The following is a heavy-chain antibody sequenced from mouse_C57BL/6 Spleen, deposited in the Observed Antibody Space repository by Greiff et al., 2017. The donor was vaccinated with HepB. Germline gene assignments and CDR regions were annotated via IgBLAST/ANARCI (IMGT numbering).Heavy chain of an antibody. CDR3: ARDGTTIVTTEGLYWYFDV. CDR1: GFTFSSYA. CDR2: ISDGGSYT. D-gene: IGHD2-5*01. V-gene: IGHV5-4*01. J-gene: IGHJ1*03. Sequence: EVQVVESGGGLVKPGGSLKLSCAASGFTFSSYAMSWVRQTPEKRLEWVATISDGGSYTYYPDNVKGRFTISRDNAKNNLYLQMSHLKSEDTAMYYCARDGTTIVTTEGLYWYFDVWGTGTTVTVSS.